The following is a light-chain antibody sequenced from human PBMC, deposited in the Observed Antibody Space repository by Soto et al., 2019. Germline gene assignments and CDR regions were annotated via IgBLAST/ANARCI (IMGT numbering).Light chain of an antibody. CDR3: QQSYSAPRT. CDR2: AVS. J-gene: IGKJ1*01. V-gene: IGKV1-39*01. Sequence: DIQMTQSPSSLSASVGDRVTITCRASQRISSYLNWYQQKPWKAPKILIYAVSNLQSGVPSRFSGSGSGTDFTLTISSLQPEDFATYYCQQSYSAPRTCGQGTKVEIK. CDR1: QRISSY.